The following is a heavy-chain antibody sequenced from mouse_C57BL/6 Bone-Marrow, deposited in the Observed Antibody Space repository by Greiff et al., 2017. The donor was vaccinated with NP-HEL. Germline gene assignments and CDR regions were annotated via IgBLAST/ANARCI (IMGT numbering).Heavy chain of an antibody. Sequence: EVQLVESGGGLVKPGGSLKLSCAASGFTFSSYAMSWVRQPPEKRLEWVATISDGGSYTYYPDNVKGRFTISRDNAKNNLYLQMSHLKSEDTAMYYCARVAVDAMDYWGQGTSVTVSS. J-gene: IGHJ4*01. CDR2: ISDGGSYT. D-gene: IGHD1-1*01. CDR3: ARVAVDAMDY. CDR1: GFTFSSYA. V-gene: IGHV5-4*01.